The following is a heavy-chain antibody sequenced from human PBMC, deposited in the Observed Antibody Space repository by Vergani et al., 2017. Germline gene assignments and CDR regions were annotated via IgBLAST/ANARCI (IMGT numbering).Heavy chain of an antibody. J-gene: IGHJ6*03. CDR2: IDHTGRP. V-gene: IGHV4-34*01. CDR1: GGSFTSYH. Sequence: QVQLQQWGGGLLKPSETLSLSCVVNGGSFTSYHWTWIRQYPGEGLEWVGDIDHTGRPDYNPSLKSRLTMSLDKSRNQFSLTLNSVTATDTAIYFCARVNTETNGHLYYNYYMDVWGQGTAVTVS. CDR3: ARVNTETNGHLYYNYYMDV. D-gene: IGHD4-11*01.